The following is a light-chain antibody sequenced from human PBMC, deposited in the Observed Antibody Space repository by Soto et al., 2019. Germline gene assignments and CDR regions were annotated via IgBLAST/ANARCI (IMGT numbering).Light chain of an antibody. CDR3: QQRSNWPFT. CDR1: QSVSSY. J-gene: IGKJ3*01. CDR2: AAT. V-gene: IGKV3-11*01. Sequence: EIVLTQSPATLSLSPGERATLSCSASQSVSSYLAWYQQKPGQAPRLLISAATNRATGIPARFSGSGSRTDFTLTISSLEPEDFEVYYCQQRSNWPFTLGPGTKVDI.